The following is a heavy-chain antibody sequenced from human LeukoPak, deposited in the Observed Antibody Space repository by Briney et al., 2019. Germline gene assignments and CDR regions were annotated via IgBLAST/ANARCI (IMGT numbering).Heavy chain of an antibody. CDR1: DASISSYY. J-gene: IGHJ3*02. CDR3: ASALHYYGSCSYVDSFDM. V-gene: IGHV4-59*01. D-gene: IGHD3-10*01. CDR2: IYYSGST. Sequence: SETLSLTCTVSDASISSYYWSWIRQPPGKGLEWIGYIYYSGSTNYNPSLKSRVTISVDTSKNQFSLKLSSVTAADTAVYYCASALHYYGSCSYVDSFDMWGQGTMVTVSS.